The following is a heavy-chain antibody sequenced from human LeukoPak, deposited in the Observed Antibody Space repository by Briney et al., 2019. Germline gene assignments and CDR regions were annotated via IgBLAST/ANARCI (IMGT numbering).Heavy chain of an antibody. CDR3: ARDQGSTVAGFGY. J-gene: IGHJ4*02. Sequence: SETLSLACTVSGGSISSGDYYWSWIRQPPGKGLEWIGYIYYSGSTYYNPSLKSRVTISVDTSKNQFSLKLSSVTAADTAVYYCARDQGSTVAGFGYWGQGTLVTVSS. D-gene: IGHD6-19*01. CDR1: GGSISSGDYY. V-gene: IGHV4-30-4*08. CDR2: IYYSGST.